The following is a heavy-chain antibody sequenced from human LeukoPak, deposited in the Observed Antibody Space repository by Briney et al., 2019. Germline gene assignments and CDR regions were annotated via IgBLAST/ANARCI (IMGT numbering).Heavy chain of an antibody. Sequence: PGESLRLSCSASGFTFTSYTLYWVRQPPGKGLEWVSVLYSGGTTYYADSVKGRFTISRDNSKNTLYLQMNSLRAEDTAVYYCAKGFGNLVSWGQGNLVTASS. CDR1: GFTFTSYT. CDR3: AKGFGNLVS. J-gene: IGHJ4*02. CDR2: LYSGGTT. V-gene: IGHV3-23*03. D-gene: IGHD3-10*01.